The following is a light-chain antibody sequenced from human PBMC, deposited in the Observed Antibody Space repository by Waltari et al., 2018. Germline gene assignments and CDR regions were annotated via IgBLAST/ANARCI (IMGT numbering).Light chain of an antibody. J-gene: IGLJ2*01. Sequence: QSVLTQPPSVSAAPGPKVTISCSGRSSNPGHNYVPWYQLRPGTAPKLLIYDNNKRPSGIPDRFSGSKSGTSATLGITGLQTGDEADYYCATWDRSLSAVVFGGGTKLTVL. CDR2: DNN. CDR1: SSNPGHNY. V-gene: IGLV1-51*01. CDR3: ATWDRSLSAVV.